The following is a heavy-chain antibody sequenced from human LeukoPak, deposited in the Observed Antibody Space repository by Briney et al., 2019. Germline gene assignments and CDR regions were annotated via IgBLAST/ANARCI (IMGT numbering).Heavy chain of an antibody. J-gene: IGHJ6*02. Sequence: GGSLRLSCAASGFTFSSYEMNWVRQAPGKGLEWVSYISSSGSTIYYADSVKGRFTISRENAKNSLYLQMNSLRAEDTAVYYCARSGYSSGWSNYYYYGMDVWGQGTTVTVSS. D-gene: IGHD6-19*01. V-gene: IGHV3-48*03. CDR1: GFTFSSYE. CDR2: ISSSGSTI. CDR3: ARSGYSSGWSNYYYYGMDV.